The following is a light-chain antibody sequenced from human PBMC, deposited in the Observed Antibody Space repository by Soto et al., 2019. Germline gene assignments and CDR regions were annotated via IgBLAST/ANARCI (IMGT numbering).Light chain of an antibody. V-gene: IGLV2-14*03. CDR3: SSYSGSTTLV. CDR1: SSDVGGYNY. Sequence: QSVLTQPASVSGSPGQSITISCTGTSSDVGGYNYVSWYQQHPGKAPKLLIYDVSNRPSGVSDRFSGSKSGNTASLTISGLQADDEADYYCSSYSGSTTLVFGGGTKRTVL. J-gene: IGLJ2*01. CDR2: DVS.